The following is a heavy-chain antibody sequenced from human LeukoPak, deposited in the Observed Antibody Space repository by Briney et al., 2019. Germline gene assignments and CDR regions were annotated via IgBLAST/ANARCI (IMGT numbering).Heavy chain of an antibody. Sequence: GGSLRLSCAASGFTFSSYAMHWVRQAPGKGLEWVAVISYDGSNKYYADSVKGRFTISRDNSKNTLYLQMNSLRAEDTAVYYCARGRFGELYDAFDIWGQGTMVTASS. J-gene: IGHJ3*02. CDR2: ISYDGSNK. D-gene: IGHD3-10*01. V-gene: IGHV3-30-3*01. CDR3: ARGRFGELYDAFDI. CDR1: GFTFSSYA.